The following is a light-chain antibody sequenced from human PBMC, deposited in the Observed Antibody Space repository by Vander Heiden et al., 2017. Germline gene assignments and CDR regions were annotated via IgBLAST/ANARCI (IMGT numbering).Light chain of an antibody. J-gene: IGLJ1*01. CDR3: LVYYRGAYV. CDR2: STN. V-gene: IGLV7-43*01. CDR1: TVAVTSAYY. Sequence: VLPLAPSLPFSPSPTFSLTSSSSTVAVTSAYYPNWFQQKPGQQPRSLIYSTNNKHSWTPARFSGSLIGDKAALTLSGVQPEDEAEYYCLVYYRGAYVFGSGTKVTVL.